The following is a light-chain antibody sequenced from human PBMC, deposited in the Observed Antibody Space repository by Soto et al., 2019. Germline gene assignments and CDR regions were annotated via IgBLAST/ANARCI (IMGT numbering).Light chain of an antibody. CDR2: EVS. Sequence: QPASVSGSPGQSITISCTGTSSDVGGYNYVSWYQQHPGKAPKLMIYEVSNRPSGVSNRFSGSKSGNTASLTISGLQAEDEADYYCSSYTSSSTPYVVFGGGTKLTVL. V-gene: IGLV2-14*01. J-gene: IGLJ2*01. CDR3: SSYTSSSTPYVV. CDR1: SSDVGGYNY.